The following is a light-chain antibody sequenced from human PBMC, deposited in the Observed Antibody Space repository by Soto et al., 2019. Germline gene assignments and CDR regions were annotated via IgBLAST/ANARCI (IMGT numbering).Light chain of an antibody. CDR1: SSDVGAYNY. V-gene: IGLV2-14*03. CDR3: SSYTSSSTLI. Sequence: QSALTQPASVSGSPGQSITISCTGTSSDVGAYNYVSLYQQHPGKAPKLMIYDVSNRPSGVSYRFSGSKSGNTASLTISGLQAEDEADYYCSSYTSSSTLIFGGGTKLTVL. CDR2: DVS. J-gene: IGLJ2*01.